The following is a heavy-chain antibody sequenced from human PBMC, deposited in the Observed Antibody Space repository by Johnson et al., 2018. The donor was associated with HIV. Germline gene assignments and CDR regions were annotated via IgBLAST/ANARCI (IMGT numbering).Heavy chain of an antibody. Sequence: VQLVESGGGLVKPGGSLRLSCAASGFTFSNAWMSWVRQAPGKGLEWVAVISYDGSNKYYADSVKGRFTISRDNSKNTRYLQMNSLRAEDTAVYYCARDSSSWYHDAFDIWGQGTMVTVSS. CDR2: ISYDGSNK. CDR3: ARDSSSWYHDAFDI. CDR1: GFTFSNAW. V-gene: IGHV3-30-3*01. D-gene: IGHD6-13*01. J-gene: IGHJ3*02.